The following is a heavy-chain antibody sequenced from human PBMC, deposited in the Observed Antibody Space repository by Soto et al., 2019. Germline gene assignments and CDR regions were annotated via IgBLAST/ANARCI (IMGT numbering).Heavy chain of an antibody. CDR3: ARDYYKYYDGVYFDY. V-gene: IGHV3-30-3*01. Sequence: PGGSLRLSCAASGFTFSSYAMHWVRQAPGKGLEWVALISYDGSDKDYADSVKGRFTISRDNSRNTLFLQMNSLRAEDTAVYYCARDYYKYYDGVYFDYWGQGTLVTVSS. D-gene: IGHD3-22*01. CDR2: ISYDGSDK. J-gene: IGHJ4*02. CDR1: GFTFSSYA.